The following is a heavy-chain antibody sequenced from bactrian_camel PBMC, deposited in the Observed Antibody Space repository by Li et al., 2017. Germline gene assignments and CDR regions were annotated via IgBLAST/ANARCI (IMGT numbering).Heavy chain of an antibody. J-gene: IGHJ6*01. D-gene: IGHD4*01. V-gene: IGHV3S1*01. CDR1: EYPYMRHR. CDR3: AARLVCYEDDYRRSETFGY. CDR2: MWPGGGST. Sequence: QVQLVESGGGSVQTGGSLRLSCAASEYPYMRHRLGWFRQAPGEERDGVAAMWPGGGSTYYSDSVKGRFTISQDDRKRTLYLQMDKLKPEDTGMYYCAARLVCYEDDYRRSETFGYWGQGTQVTVS.